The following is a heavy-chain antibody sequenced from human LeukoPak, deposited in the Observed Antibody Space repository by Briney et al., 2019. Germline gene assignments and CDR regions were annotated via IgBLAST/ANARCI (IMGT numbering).Heavy chain of an antibody. CDR2: ISGSGGST. D-gene: IGHD2-2*01. Sequence: GGPLRLSCAASGFTFSSYAMSWVRQAPGKGLEWVSGISGSGGSTYYADSVKGRFTISRDNSKNTLYLQMNSLRAEDTAVYYCAKRDGYCSSTSCLYYYYMDVWGKGTTVTVSS. V-gene: IGHV3-23*01. CDR1: GFTFSSYA. CDR3: AKRDGYCSSTSCLYYYYMDV. J-gene: IGHJ6*03.